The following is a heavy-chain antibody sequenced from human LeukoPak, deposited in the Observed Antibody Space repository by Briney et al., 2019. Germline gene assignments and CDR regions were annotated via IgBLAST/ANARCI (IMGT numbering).Heavy chain of an antibody. CDR2: ISSNGGST. V-gene: IGHV3-64*01. D-gene: IGHD5-18*01. CDR3: ARGVSGYSYGFVTV. Sequence: GGSLRLSCAASGFTFSSYAMHWVRQAPGKGLEYVSAISSNGGSTYYANSVKGRFTISRDNSKNTLYLKMGSLRAEDMAVYYCARGVSGYSYGFVTVWGQGTLVTVSS. J-gene: IGHJ4*02. CDR1: GFTFSSYA.